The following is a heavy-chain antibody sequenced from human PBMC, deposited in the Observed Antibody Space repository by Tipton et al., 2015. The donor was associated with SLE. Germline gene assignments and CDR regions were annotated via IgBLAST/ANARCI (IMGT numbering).Heavy chain of an antibody. CDR1: GGSFSRYN. V-gene: IGHV4-59*08. CDR3: ARGTTFDI. J-gene: IGHJ3*02. CDR2: IYYSGST. Sequence: TLSLTCALSGGSFSRYNWNWIRQTPGKGLEWIGYIYYSGSTNYNPSLKSRVTISVDTSKNQFSRKLSSVTAADTAVYYCARGTTFDIWGQGTMVTVSS.